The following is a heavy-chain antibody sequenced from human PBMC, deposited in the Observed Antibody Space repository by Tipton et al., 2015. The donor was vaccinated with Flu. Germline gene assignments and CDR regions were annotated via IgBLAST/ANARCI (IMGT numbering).Heavy chain of an antibody. J-gene: IGHJ4*02. V-gene: IGHV3-64*01. D-gene: IGHD3-16*02. Sequence: SLRLSCAASGFTFSSYAMHWVRQAPGKGLEYVSAISSNGGSTYYANSVKGRFTISRDNSKNTLYLQMGSLRAEDMAVYYCARGLSPDSWGQGTLVTVSS. CDR3: ARGLSPDS. CDR2: ISSNGGST. CDR1: GFTFSSYA.